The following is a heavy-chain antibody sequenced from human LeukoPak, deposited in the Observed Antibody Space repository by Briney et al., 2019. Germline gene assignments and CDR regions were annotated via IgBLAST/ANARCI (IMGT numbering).Heavy chain of an antibody. CDR3: ARDHYYDSSGYFYY. D-gene: IGHD3-22*01. CDR2: INHSGST. V-gene: IGHV4-34*01. CDR1: GGSFSGYY. J-gene: IGHJ4*02. Sequence: SETLSLTCAVYGGSFSGYYWSWIRQPPGKGLEWIGEINHSGSTNYNPSLKSRVTISVDTSKNQFSLKLSSVTAADTAVYYCARDHYYDSSGYFYYWGQGTLVTVSS.